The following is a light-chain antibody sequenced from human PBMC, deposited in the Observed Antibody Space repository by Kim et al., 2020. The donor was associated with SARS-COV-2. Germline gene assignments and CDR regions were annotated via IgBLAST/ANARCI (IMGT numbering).Light chain of an antibody. V-gene: IGKV3-20*01. J-gene: IGKJ2*01. Sequence: LSPGERATLSCRASQSVSSNYLAWYQQKLGQAPRLLIYGASSRATGIPDRFSGSGSGTDFTLTISRLEPEDFAVYYCQQYVNSPNTFGQGTKLEIK. CDR2: GAS. CDR3: QQYVNSPNT. CDR1: QSVSSNY.